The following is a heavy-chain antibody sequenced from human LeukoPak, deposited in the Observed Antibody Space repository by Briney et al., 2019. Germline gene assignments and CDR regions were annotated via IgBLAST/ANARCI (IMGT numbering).Heavy chain of an antibody. D-gene: IGHD3-22*01. CDR2: IYSDGST. CDR3: ARDRVITRNYYDSSGYDI. Sequence: GGSLRLSCAASGFTVSSNYMSWVRQAPGKGLEWVSVIYSDGSTYYADSVKGRFTISRDNSKNTLYLQMNSLRAEDTAVYYCARDRVITRNYYDSSGYDIWGQGTLVTVSS. V-gene: IGHV3-53*01. J-gene: IGHJ4*02. CDR1: GFTVSSNY.